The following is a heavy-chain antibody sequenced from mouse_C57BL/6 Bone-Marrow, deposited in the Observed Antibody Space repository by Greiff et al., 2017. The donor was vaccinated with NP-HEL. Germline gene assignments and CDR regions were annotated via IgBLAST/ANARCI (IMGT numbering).Heavy chain of an antibody. CDR3: ARREYYYGSRGFYAMDY. D-gene: IGHD1-1*01. V-gene: IGHV5-17*01. CDR2: ISSGSSTI. Sequence: EVKVEESGGGLVKPGGSLKLSCAASGFTFSDYGMHWVRQAPEKGLEWVAYISSGSSTIYYADTVKGRFTISRDNAKNTLFLQMTSLRSEDTAMYYCARREYYYGSRGFYAMDYWGQGTSVTVSS. CDR1: GFTFSDYG. J-gene: IGHJ4*01.